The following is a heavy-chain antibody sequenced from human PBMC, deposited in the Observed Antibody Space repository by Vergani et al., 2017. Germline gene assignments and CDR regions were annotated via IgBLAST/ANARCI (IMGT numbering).Heavy chain of an antibody. Sequence: QVQLQQSGPGLVKPSPTLSLTCAISGDSVSSNSAAWNWIRQSPSRGLEWLGRTYYRSKWYNDYAVSVKSRITINPDTSKNQFSLQLNSVTPEDTAVYYCARNTLWSGFYYYYYGMDVWGQGTTVTVSS. D-gene: IGHD3-3*01. V-gene: IGHV6-1*01. CDR1: GDSVSSNSAA. CDR3: ARNTLWSGFYYYYYGMDV. CDR2: TYYRSKWYN. J-gene: IGHJ6*02.